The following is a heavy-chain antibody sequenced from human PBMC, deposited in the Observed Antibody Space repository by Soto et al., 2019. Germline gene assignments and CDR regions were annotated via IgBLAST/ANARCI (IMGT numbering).Heavy chain of an antibody. CDR3: ARLGGYSANASCSAYSAMDV. CDR2: ISYSGKI. V-gene: IGHV4-39*01. Sequence: SETLSLTCTVSGGAFSSTNYYWGWIRQPPGKGLEWIGSISYSGKIYYNPSLKSRVTISVDTSKNQFSLKVSSVTAADTAVYYCARLGGYSANASCSAYSAMDVWGQGTTLPVSS. CDR1: GGAFSSTNYY. D-gene: IGHD2-2*01. J-gene: IGHJ6*02.